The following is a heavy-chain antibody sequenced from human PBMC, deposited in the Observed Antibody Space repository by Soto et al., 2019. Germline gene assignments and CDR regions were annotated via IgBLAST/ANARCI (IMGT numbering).Heavy chain of an antibody. D-gene: IGHD2-21*02. J-gene: IGHJ6*02. Sequence: QITLKESGPSLVKPTQTLTLTCTFSGFSLSTGGVGVGWIRQPPGKALEWLALIYWDDDNRYSPSLRSRLPFNKDTYKTQAGLTMTNLDPVDTDASYCAHSRCGGDCLQSYSSHYYYGMDVWGQGTTVTVSS. CDR2: IYWDDDN. CDR3: AHSRCGGDCLQSYSSHYYYGMDV. CDR1: GFSLSTGGVG. V-gene: IGHV2-5*02.